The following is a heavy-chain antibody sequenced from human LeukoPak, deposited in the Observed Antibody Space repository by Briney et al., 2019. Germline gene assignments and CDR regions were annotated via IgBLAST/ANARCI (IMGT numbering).Heavy chain of an antibody. CDR1: GFIFSSSW. Sequence: AGGSLRLSCAASGFIFSSSWMSWVRQAPGKGLEWVANIKQDGSETYYVDSVKGRFISSRDNAKNSLFLQMNSLRHEDTAVYYCGYDMDVWGQGTTVTVSS. J-gene: IGHJ6*02. V-gene: IGHV3-7*01. CDR3: GYDMDV. CDR2: IKQDGSET.